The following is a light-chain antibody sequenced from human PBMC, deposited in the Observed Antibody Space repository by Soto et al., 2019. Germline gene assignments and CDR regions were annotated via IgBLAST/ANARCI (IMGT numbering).Light chain of an antibody. Sequence: SVLPRSKGTLSLSPGARATLSCRASQSVSNNYLAWYQQKPGQAPRLIIYGASNRATGIPDRFSGSGSGTDFTLTISRLEPEDFAVYYCQQYGSSGTFGQGTKVDI. CDR1: QSVSNNY. J-gene: IGKJ1*01. V-gene: IGKV3-20*01. CDR2: GAS. CDR3: QQYGSSGT.